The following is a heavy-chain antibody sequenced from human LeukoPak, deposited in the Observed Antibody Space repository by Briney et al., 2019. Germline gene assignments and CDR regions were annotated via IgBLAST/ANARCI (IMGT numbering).Heavy chain of an antibody. J-gene: IGHJ4*02. V-gene: IGHV4-30-2*01. Sequence: PSETLSLTCAVSGGSISSGGYSWSWIRQPPGKGLEWIGYIYHSGSTYYNPSLKSRVTISVDTSKNQFSLKLSSVTAADTAVYYCVGSGGSCYGYWGQGTLVTVSS. CDR3: VGSGGSCYGY. D-gene: IGHD2-15*01. CDR2: IYHSGST. CDR1: GGSISSGGYS.